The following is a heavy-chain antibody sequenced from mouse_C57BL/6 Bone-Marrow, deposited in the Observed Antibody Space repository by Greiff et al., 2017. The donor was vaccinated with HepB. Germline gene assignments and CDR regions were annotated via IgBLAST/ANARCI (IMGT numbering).Heavy chain of an antibody. CDR3: ARHLYSNYDAY. D-gene: IGHD2-5*01. CDR2: ISSGGSYT. J-gene: IGHJ3*01. Sequence: EVMLVESGGDLVKPGGSLKLSCAASGFTFSSYGMSWVRQTPDKRLEWVATISSGGSYTYYPDSVKGRFTISRDNAKNTLYLQMSILKSEDTAMYYCARHLYSNYDAYWGQGTLVTVSA. V-gene: IGHV5-6*01. CDR1: GFTFSSYG.